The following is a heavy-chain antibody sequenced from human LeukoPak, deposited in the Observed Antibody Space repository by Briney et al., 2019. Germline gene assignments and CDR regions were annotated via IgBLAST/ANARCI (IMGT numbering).Heavy chain of an antibody. D-gene: IGHD6-6*01. CDR3: ARDGAPYSSSSASDY. CDR2: INAGNGNT. V-gene: IGHV1-3*01. CDR1: GYTFTSYA. J-gene: IGHJ4*02. Sequence: ASVTVSCKASGYTFTSYAMHWVRQAPGQRLEWMGWINAGNGNTKYSQKFQGRVTITRDTSASTAYMELSSLRSEDTAVYYCARDGAPYSSSSASDYWGQGTLVTVSS.